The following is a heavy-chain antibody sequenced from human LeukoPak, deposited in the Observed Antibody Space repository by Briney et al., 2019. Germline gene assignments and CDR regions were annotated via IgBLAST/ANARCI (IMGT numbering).Heavy chain of an antibody. CDR2: FDPEDGET. CDR3: ATGISGSYIFDY. J-gene: IGHJ4*02. CDR1: GYTLTELS. Sequence: GASVKVSCKVSGYTLTELSMHWVRQAPGKGREGMGGFDPEDGETIYAQKFQGRVTMTEDTSTDTAYMELSSLRSEDPAVYYCATGISGSYIFDYWGQGTLSPSPQ. V-gene: IGHV1-24*01. D-gene: IGHD1-26*01.